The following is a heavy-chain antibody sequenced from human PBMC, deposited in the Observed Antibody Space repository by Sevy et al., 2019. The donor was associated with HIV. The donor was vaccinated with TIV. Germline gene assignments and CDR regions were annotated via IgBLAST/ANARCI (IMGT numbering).Heavy chain of an antibody. CDR3: ARGQLPFDY. CDR1: GGSFSGYY. J-gene: IGHJ4*02. D-gene: IGHD1-26*01. V-gene: IGHV4-34*01. CDR2: INHSGST. Sequence: SETLSLTCAVYGGSFSGYYWSWIRQPPGKGLEWIGEINHSGSTNYNPSLKSRVTISVDTSKNQFSLKLGSVTAADTAVYYCARGQLPFDYWGQGTLVTVSS.